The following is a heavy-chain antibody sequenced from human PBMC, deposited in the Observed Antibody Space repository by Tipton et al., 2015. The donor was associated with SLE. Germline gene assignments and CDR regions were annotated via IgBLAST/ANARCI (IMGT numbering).Heavy chain of an antibody. J-gene: IGHJ4*02. Sequence: SLRLSCAASGFTFSDYAMHWARQAPGKGLEYVSAVSGDGSGTPHASSVKGRFTISRDNSKNTVYLQMGSLRPEDMAVYYCAREVEGMVDNWGQGTLVTVSS. CDR3: AREVEGMVDN. CDR2: VSGDGSGT. D-gene: IGHD5-24*01. CDR1: GFTFSDYA. V-gene: IGHV3-64*01.